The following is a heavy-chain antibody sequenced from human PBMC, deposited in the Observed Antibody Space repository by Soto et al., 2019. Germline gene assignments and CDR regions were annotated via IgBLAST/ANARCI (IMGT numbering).Heavy chain of an antibody. V-gene: IGHV4-39*07. J-gene: IGHJ4*02. CDR2: IYYSGST. CDR1: GDSITSTFYY. D-gene: IGHD3-22*01. Sequence: SETLSLTCSVSGDSITSTFYYWGWIRQPPGKGLEWIGTIYYSGSTYYNPSLKSRVTVSVDTSKNHFSLSLYSVTAADTAVYYCARMNYYDTSGYPFDYWGQGMMVT. CDR3: ARMNYYDTSGYPFDY.